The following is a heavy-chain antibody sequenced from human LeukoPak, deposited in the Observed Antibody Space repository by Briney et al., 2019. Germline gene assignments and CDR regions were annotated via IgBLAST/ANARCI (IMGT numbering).Heavy chain of an antibody. V-gene: IGHV4-34*01. CDR3: ARLKEEQQLVTEGGYYFDY. CDR2: INHSGST. J-gene: IGHJ4*02. Sequence: NPSETLSLTCAVYGGSFSGYYWSWIRQPPGKGLEWIGEINHSGSTNYNPSLKSRVTISVDTSKNQFSLKLSSVTAADTAVYYCARLKEEQQLVTEGGYYFDYWGQGTLVTVSS. CDR1: GGSFSGYY. D-gene: IGHD6-13*01.